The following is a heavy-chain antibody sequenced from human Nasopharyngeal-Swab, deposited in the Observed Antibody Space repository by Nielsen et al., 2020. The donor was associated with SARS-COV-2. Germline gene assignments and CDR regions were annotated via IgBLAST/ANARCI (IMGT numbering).Heavy chain of an antibody. D-gene: IGHD2-8*01. V-gene: IGHV1-2*02. CDR2: LNPNSGGT. J-gene: IGHJ3*02. Sequence: ASVKVSCKASGYTFTGYYIHWVRQPPGQGLEWMGWLNPNSGGTNYAQKFQGRVTMTRDTSISTAYMALSRLRSDDTAVYYCAIGLDLLWPTNGPFDIWGQGTMVSISS. CDR1: GYTFTGYY. CDR3: AIGLDLLWPTNGPFDI.